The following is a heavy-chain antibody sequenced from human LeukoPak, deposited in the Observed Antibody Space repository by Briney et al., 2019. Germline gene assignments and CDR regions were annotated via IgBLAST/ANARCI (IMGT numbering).Heavy chain of an antibody. V-gene: IGHV3-30*18. J-gene: IGHJ4*02. Sequence: PGGSLRLSCAASGFTFSSYDMNWVRQAPGKGLEWVAVISYVGSNKYYADSVKGRFTISGDNSKNTLYLQMNSLKAEDTAVYYCAKEAYSYGYFDYWGQGTLVTVSS. CDR3: AKEAYSYGYFDY. D-gene: IGHD5-18*01. CDR2: ISYVGSNK. CDR1: GFTFSSYD.